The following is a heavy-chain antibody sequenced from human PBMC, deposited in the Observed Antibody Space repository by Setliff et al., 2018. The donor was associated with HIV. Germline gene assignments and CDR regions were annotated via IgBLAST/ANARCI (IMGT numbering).Heavy chain of an antibody. CDR1: GGTFSNYA. J-gene: IGHJ3*02. V-gene: IGHV1-69*10. CDR3: AKGPNFEDAFDI. CDR2: LIPIVDIT. D-gene: IGHD2-8*01. Sequence: ASVTVSCKASGGTFSNYAFSWVRQAPGQGLEWMGGLIPIVDITKSTQKFRDRVTFTADESTKTAQMELSGLTFEDTAVYYCAKGPNFEDAFDIWGQGTVVTVSS.